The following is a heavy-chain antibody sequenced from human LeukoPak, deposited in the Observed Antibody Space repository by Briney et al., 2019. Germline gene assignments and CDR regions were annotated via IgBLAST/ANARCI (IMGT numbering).Heavy chain of an antibody. J-gene: IGHJ5*02. CDR3: ARVDYYDSSGYYPGFDP. D-gene: IGHD3-22*01. CDR2: INPNSGGT. CDR1: GYTFTGYY. Sequence: ASVKVSCKASGYTFTGYYMHWVRQAPGQGLEWMGWINPNSGGTNYAQKFQGRVTMTGDTSISTAYMELSRLRSDDTAVYYCARVDYYDSSGYYPGFDPWGQGTLVTVSS. V-gene: IGHV1-2*02.